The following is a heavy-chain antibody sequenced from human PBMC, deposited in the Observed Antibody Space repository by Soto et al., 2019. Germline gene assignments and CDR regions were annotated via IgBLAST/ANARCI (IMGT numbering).Heavy chain of an antibody. CDR1: GFTFSSYG. D-gene: IGHD3-22*01. V-gene: IGHV3-33*01. CDR2: IWYDGSNK. CDR3: ARVTSSGYYYREWSDAFDI. J-gene: IGHJ3*02. Sequence: PGGSLRLSCAASGFTFSSYGMHWVRQAPGKGLEWVAVIWYDGSNKYYADSVKGRFTISRDNSKNTLYLQMNSLRAEDTAVYYCARVTSSGYYYREWSDAFDIWGQGTMVTVSS.